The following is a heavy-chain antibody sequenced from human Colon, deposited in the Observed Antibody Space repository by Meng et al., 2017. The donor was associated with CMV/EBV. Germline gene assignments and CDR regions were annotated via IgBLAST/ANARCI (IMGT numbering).Heavy chain of an antibody. V-gene: IGHV5-51*01. CDR2: IYPGDSDT. Sequence: GASLKISCKGSGYSFTSYWIGWVRQVPGKGLEWMGIIYPGDSDTRYSPSFQGQVTISADKSISTAYLQWSSLKASDTAMYYCARARDLYSSSSDFDYWGQGTLVTVSS. J-gene: IGHJ4*02. D-gene: IGHD6-6*01. CDR3: ARARDLYSSSSDFDY. CDR1: GYSFTSYW.